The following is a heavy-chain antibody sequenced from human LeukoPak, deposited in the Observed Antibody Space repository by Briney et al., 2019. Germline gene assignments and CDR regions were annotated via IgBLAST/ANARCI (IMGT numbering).Heavy chain of an antibody. CDR3: ARGTTVAGTPIDY. Sequence: SETLSLTCTVSGGSISSGSYYWSWIRQPAGKGLEWIGRIYTSGSTNYNPSLKSRVTISVDTSKDQFSLKLSSVTAADTAVYYCARGTTVAGTPIDYWGQGTLVTVSS. J-gene: IGHJ4*02. CDR2: IYTSGST. CDR1: GGSISSGSYY. V-gene: IGHV4-61*02. D-gene: IGHD6-19*01.